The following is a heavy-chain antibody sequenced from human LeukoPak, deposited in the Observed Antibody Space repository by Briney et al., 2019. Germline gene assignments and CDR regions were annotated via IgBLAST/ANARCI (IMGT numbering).Heavy chain of an antibody. D-gene: IGHD1-26*01. CDR2: INPNSGGT. CDR3: ARGRRGNSGSYGY. J-gene: IGHJ4*02. Sequence: SVKVSCKASGYTFTGYYIHWVRQAPGQGLESMGWINPNSGGTNYAQKFQGRVTMTRDTSISTAYMELSRLRSDDTAVYYCARGRRGNSGSYGYWGQGTLVTVSS. CDR1: GYTFTGYY. V-gene: IGHV1-2*02.